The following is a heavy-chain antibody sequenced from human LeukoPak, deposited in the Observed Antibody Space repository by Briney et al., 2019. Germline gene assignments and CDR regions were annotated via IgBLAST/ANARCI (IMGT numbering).Heavy chain of an antibody. CDR1: GGSISSGSYY. CDR2: IYTSGST. V-gene: IGHV4-61*02. Sequence: SQTLSLTCTVSGGSISSGSYYWSWIRQPAGKGLEWIGRIYTSGSTNYNPSLKSRVTISVDTSKNQFSLKLSSVTAADTAVYYCASVPLQYQLLFGAGGDYYMDVWGKGTTVTVSS. J-gene: IGHJ6*03. D-gene: IGHD2-2*01. CDR3: ASVPLQYQLLFGAGGDYYMDV.